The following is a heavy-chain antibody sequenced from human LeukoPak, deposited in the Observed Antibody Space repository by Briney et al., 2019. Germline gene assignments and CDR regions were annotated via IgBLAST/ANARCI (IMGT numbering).Heavy chain of an antibody. J-gene: IGHJ4*02. Sequence: ASVKVSCKASGYTFTSYGISWVRQAPGRGLEWMGWISAYNGNTNYAQKLQGRVTMTTDTSTSTAYMELRSLRSDDTAVYYCARAFSPTYYYDSSGYYLDYWGQGTLVTVSS. CDR3: ARAFSPTYYYDSSGYYLDY. CDR2: ISAYNGNT. D-gene: IGHD3-22*01. CDR1: GYTFTSYG. V-gene: IGHV1-18*01.